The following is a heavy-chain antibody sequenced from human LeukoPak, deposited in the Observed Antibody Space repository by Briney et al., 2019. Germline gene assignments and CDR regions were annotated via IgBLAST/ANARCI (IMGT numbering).Heavy chain of an antibody. CDR1: GFTFSSYG. D-gene: IGHD6-19*01. J-gene: IGHJ4*02. CDR2: IWYDGSNK. V-gene: IGHV3-33*01. CDR3: ARDYGSGWTVDY. Sequence: GRSLRLSCAASGFTFSSYGMHWVRQAPGKGLEWVAVIWYDGSNKCYADSVKGRFTISRDNSKNTLYLQMNSLRAEDTAVYYCARDYGSGWTVDYWGQGTLVTVSS.